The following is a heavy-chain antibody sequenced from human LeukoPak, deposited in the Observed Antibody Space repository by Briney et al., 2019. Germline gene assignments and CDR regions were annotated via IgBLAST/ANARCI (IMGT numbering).Heavy chain of an antibody. J-gene: IGHJ4*02. CDR1: GFTFSNYS. V-gene: IGHV3-21*01. D-gene: IGHD6-19*01. CDR3: ARDGTSGWPYYFDY. Sequence: GGSLRLSCAASGFTFSNYSMNWVRQAPGKGLEWVSSISSSSTYMYYADSVKGRFTISRNNAKNSLYLQMNSLRAEDTAVYYCARDGTSGWPYYFDYWGQGTLVTVSS. CDR2: ISSSSTYM.